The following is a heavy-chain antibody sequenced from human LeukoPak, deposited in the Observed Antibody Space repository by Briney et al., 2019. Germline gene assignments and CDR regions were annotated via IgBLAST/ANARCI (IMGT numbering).Heavy chain of an antibody. J-gene: IGHJ6*02. D-gene: IGHD3-10*01. V-gene: IGHV4-34*01. CDR2: INHSGST. Sequence: SETLSLTCAVYGGSFSGYYWSWIRQPPGKGLEWIGEINHSGSTNYNPSLKSRVTISVDTSKNQFSLKLSSVTAADTAVYYCAGDRNYYGSGSHYYYYGMDVWGQGTTVTVSS. CDR3: AGDRNYYGSGSHYYYYGMDV. CDR1: GGSFSGYY.